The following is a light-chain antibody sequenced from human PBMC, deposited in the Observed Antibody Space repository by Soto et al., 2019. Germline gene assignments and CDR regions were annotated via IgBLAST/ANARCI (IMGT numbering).Light chain of an antibody. CDR3: QSYDSSAVV. Sequence: NFMLTQPHSVSESPGKTVTISCTRSSGSIASNYVQWYQQRPGSAPTTVIYEDNQRPSGVPDRLSGSIDSSSNSASLTISGLQTEDEADYYCQSYDSSAVVFGGGTKLTVL. CDR2: EDN. CDR1: SGSIASNY. J-gene: IGLJ2*01. V-gene: IGLV6-57*04.